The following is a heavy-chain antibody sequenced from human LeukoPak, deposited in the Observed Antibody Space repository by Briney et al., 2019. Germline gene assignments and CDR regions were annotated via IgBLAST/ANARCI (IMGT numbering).Heavy chain of an antibody. D-gene: IGHD1-1*01. V-gene: IGHV4-38-2*02. CDR2: IYHSTTT. CDR1: GYSISSGFY. J-gene: IGHJ4*02. Sequence: PSETLSLTCTVSGYSISSGFYCGCRRQPPGKGLEWRGSIYHSTTTHYNSSLKSRATISVDTSKNQSSLKLSSVTAADTAVYYCARAVGLTQGGTFDYWGQGTLVTVSS. CDR3: ARAVGLTQGGTFDY.